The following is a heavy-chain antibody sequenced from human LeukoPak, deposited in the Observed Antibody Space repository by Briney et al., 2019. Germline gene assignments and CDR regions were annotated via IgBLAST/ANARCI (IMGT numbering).Heavy chain of an antibody. CDR3: ARDLRSNKPYSSFDY. CDR1: GYTFTSYD. D-gene: IGHD5-18*01. CDR2: MNPNSGNT. J-gene: IGHJ4*02. V-gene: IGHV1-8*01. Sequence: ASVTVSCKASGYTFTSYDINWVRQATGQGLEWMGWMNPNSGNTGYAQKFQGRVTMTRNTSISTAYMELSSPRSEDTAVYYCARDLRSNKPYSSFDYWGQGTLVTVSS.